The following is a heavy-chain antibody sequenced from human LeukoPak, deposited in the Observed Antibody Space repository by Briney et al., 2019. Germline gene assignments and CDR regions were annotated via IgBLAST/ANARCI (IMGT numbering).Heavy chain of an antibody. Sequence: ASVKVSCKASGYAFTSYYMHWVRQAPGQGLEWMGIINPSGGSTSYAQKFQGRVTMTRDASTSTVYMELSSLRSEDTAVYYCARDPPYYYDSSGLSAFDIWGQGTMVTVSS. D-gene: IGHD3-22*01. V-gene: IGHV1-46*01. CDR2: INPSGGST. CDR1: GYAFTSYY. J-gene: IGHJ3*02. CDR3: ARDPPYYYDSSGLSAFDI.